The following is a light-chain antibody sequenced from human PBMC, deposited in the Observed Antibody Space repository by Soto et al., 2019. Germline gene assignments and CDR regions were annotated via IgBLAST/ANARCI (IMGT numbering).Light chain of an antibody. CDR1: SSDVGGYEY. Sequence: QSALTQPASVSGSPGQSITISCTGTSSDVGGYEYVSWYQQYPGKAPKLMIYEVIDRPAGAPRRFSGSKSGNTASLTITGLQAEDEADYYCSSYAGINNLIFGGGTKLTVL. J-gene: IGLJ2*01. CDR3: SSYAGINNLI. CDR2: EVI. V-gene: IGLV2-14*01.